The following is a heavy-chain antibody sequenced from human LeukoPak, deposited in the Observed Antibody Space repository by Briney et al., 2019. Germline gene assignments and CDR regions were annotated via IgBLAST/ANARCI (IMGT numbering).Heavy chain of an antibody. J-gene: IGHJ6*02. D-gene: IGHD3-10*01. CDR3: ATGGLLWFGESSDYYYYGMDV. V-gene: IGHV1-24*01. CDR2: FDPQDGET. Sequence: ASVNVSRKFSGYTLTELSMHWVRQAPGKGLVGMGGFDPQDGETSYAQKYQGRVTMTEDTPTDTAYMELSSLRSEDTAVYYCATGGLLWFGESSDYYYYGMDVWGQGTTVTVSS. CDR1: GYTLTELS.